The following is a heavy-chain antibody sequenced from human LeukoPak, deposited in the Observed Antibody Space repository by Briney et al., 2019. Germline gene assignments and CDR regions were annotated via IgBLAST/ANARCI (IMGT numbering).Heavy chain of an antibody. CDR1: GYTFTSYG. D-gene: IGHD2-15*01. CDR2: ISAYNANT. V-gene: IGHV1-18*01. CDR3: ARDPNIVVVVAATVRDSWFDP. J-gene: IGHJ5*02. Sequence: ASVKDSCKASGYTFTSYGISWVRQAPGQGLEWMVWISAYNANTNYAQKLQGRVTMTTDTSTSTAYMELRSLRSDDTAVYYCARDPNIVVVVAATVRDSWFDPWGQGTLVTVSS.